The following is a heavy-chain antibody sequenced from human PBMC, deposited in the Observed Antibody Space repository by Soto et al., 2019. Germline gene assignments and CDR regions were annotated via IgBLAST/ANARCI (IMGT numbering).Heavy chain of an antibody. CDR3: FWEHYFSFGGLDV. V-gene: IGHV3-74*01. D-gene: IGHD1-26*01. Sequence: PGGSLRLSCAASGFTFSSYWMHWVRQAPGKGLVWVSRINSDGSSTSYADSVKGRFTISRDNAKNTLYLQMNSLRAEDTAVYYCFWEHYFSFGGLDVWGQGTTVTVSS. J-gene: IGHJ6*02. CDR2: INSDGSST. CDR1: GFTFSSYW.